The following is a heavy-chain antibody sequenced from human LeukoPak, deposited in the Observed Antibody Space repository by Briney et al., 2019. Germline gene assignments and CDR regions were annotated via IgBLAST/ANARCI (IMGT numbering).Heavy chain of an antibody. V-gene: IGHV4-39*01. J-gene: IGHJ6*03. CDR1: GGSNSSSRYY. Sequence: SETLSLTCTVSGGSNSSSRYYWGWIRQPPGEGLVWIGSIYYSGNTYYSPSLKSRVTMSVDTSKNQFSLKLTSVTAADTAVYYCARPTTFYYYYMDVWGKGTTVTVSS. CDR2: IYYSGNT. D-gene: IGHD4-17*01. CDR3: ARPTTFYYYYMDV.